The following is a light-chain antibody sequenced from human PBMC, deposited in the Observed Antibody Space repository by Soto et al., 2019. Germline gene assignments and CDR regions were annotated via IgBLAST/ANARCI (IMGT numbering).Light chain of an antibody. CDR2: DAS. Sequence: EIVLTQSPATLSLSPGERATLSCRASQSVSSILAWYQQKPGQAPRLLIYDASNRATGIPARFSGSGSGTDFTLTISSLEPEDFAVYYCQQRSNWPRTFGGGTKVEIK. V-gene: IGKV3-11*01. J-gene: IGKJ4*01. CDR3: QQRSNWPRT. CDR1: QSVSSI.